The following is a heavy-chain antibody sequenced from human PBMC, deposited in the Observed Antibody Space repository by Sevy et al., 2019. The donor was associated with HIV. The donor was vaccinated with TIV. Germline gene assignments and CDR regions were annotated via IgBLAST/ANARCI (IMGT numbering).Heavy chain of an antibody. D-gene: IGHD3-10*01. CDR3: ARPRGHSSSGWFDP. Sequence: GESLKISCKGSGYSFTNFWIGWVRQMPGKGLEWMGMIYPSDSDTRYSPSFQGQVTISADKYTRTAYWQWASLKASDYAMYYCARPRGHSSSGWFDPWGQGTLVTVSS. CDR1: GYSFTNFW. CDR2: IYPSDSDT. J-gene: IGHJ5*02. V-gene: IGHV5-51*01.